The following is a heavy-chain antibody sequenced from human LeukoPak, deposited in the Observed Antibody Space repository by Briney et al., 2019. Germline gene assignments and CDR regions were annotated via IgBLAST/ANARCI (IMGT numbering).Heavy chain of an antibody. V-gene: IGHV3-48*02. J-gene: IGHJ4*02. Sequence: GGSLRLSCAASGFSFNNYDINWVRQAPGKGLEWVTYISSTSGTIYYADSVEGRFTISRDNAKNSLYLQMNSLRDEDTAVYYCARGQAGGYSGYDSDPYFDYWGQGTLVTVSS. D-gene: IGHD5-12*01. CDR2: ISSTSGTI. CDR1: GFSFNNYD. CDR3: ARGQAGGYSGYDSDPYFDY.